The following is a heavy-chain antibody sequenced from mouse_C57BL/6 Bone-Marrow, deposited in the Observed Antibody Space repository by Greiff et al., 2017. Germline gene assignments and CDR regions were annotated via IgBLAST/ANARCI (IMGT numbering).Heavy chain of an antibody. Sequence: QVQLQQSGAELVKPGASVKLSCKASGYTFTSYWMHWVKQRPGQGLEWIGMIHPNSGSTNYNEKFKSKATLTVDKSSSTAYMQLSSLTSEDSAVYYCARKRSSCPYYFDYWGQGTTLTVSS. J-gene: IGHJ2*01. CDR1: GYTFTSYW. D-gene: IGHD1-1*01. CDR3: ARKRSSCPYYFDY. V-gene: IGHV1-64*01. CDR2: IHPNSGST.